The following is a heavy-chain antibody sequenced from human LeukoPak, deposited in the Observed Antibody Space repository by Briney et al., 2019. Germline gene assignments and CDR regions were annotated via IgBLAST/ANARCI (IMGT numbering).Heavy chain of an antibody. CDR2: ISAYNGNT. Sequence: GASVKVSCEASGYTFTSYGISWVRQAPGQGLEWMGWISAYNGNTNYAQKLQGRVTMTTDTSTSTAYMELRGLRSDDTAVYYCARAYCSSTSCYIADYWGQGTLVTVSS. D-gene: IGHD2-2*02. J-gene: IGHJ4*02. CDR1: GYTFTSYG. V-gene: IGHV1-18*01. CDR3: ARAYCSSTSCYIADY.